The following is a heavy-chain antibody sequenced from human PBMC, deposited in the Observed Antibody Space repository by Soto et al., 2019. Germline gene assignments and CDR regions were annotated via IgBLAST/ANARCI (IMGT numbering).Heavy chain of an antibody. D-gene: IGHD6-6*01. V-gene: IGHV1-46*01. J-gene: IGHJ4*02. Sequence: EASVKVSCKASGYTLTAFHMHWVRQAPGLGLEWMGIINPSLGHSNTAQRFQGRVTMTWDTSTSTFYMELSSLRSDDTAVYYCARAPYSSSSFFFDYWGQGTPVTVSS. CDR2: INPSLGHS. CDR3: ARAPYSSSSFFFDY. CDR1: GYTLTAFH.